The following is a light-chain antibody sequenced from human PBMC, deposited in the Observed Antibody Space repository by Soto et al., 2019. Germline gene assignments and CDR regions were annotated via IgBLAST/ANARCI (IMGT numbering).Light chain of an antibody. Sequence: EIVMTQSPATLSVSPGETATLSCRASRSVTNNLAWYQQKPGQAPRLLIYGASTRATGIPARFSGSGSGTEFILTISSLQSEDFAVYYCQQYNNWPPWTFGQRTKVDIK. CDR2: GAS. CDR1: RSVTNN. J-gene: IGKJ1*01. CDR3: QQYNNWPPWT. V-gene: IGKV3-15*01.